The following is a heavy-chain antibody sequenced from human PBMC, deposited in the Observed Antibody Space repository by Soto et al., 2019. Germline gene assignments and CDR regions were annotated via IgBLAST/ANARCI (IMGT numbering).Heavy chain of an antibody. V-gene: IGHV1-8*01. CDR1: GYTFTSYD. Sequence: ASVKVSCKASGYTFTSYDINWVRQATGQGLEWMGWMNPNSGNTGYAQKFQGRVTMTRNTSISTAYMELSSLRSEDTAVYYCARSMPDYGDFDYWGQGTLVTVSS. J-gene: IGHJ4*02. CDR2: MNPNSGNT. D-gene: IGHD4-17*01. CDR3: ARSMPDYGDFDY.